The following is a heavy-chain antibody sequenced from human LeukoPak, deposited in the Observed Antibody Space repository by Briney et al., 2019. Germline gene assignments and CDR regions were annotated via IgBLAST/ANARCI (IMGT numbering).Heavy chain of an antibody. CDR2: IYYSGST. V-gene: IGHV4-59*01. D-gene: IGHD1-20*01. CDR1: GGSISSYY. J-gene: IGHJ5*02. CDR3: ARGLTLFDP. Sequence: SETLSLTCIVSGGSISSYYWSWIRQPPGKGLEWIGYIYYSGSTNYNPSFKSRVTISIDKSKNQFSLKLSSVTATDTGVYYCARGLTLFDPWGQGTLVTVSS.